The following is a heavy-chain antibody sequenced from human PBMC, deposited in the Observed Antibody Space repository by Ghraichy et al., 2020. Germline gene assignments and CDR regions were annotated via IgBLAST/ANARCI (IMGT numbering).Heavy chain of an antibody. CDR3: ARDHCSGGSCYGYYYGMDV. Sequence: SETLSLTCTVSGGSISSYYWSWIRQPAGKGLEWIGRIYTSGSTNYNPSLKSRVTMSVDTSKNQFSLKLSSVTAADTAVYYCARDHCSGGSCYGYYYGMDVWGQGTTVTVSS. CDR1: GGSISSYY. D-gene: IGHD2-15*01. CDR2: IYTSGST. V-gene: IGHV4-4*07. J-gene: IGHJ6*02.